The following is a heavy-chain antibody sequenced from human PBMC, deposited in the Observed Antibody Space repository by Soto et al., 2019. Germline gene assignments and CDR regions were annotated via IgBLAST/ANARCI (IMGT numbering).Heavy chain of an antibody. CDR1: GFTFSSYG. J-gene: IGHJ4*02. V-gene: IGHV3-33*01. Sequence: GGSLRLSCAASGFTFSSYGMHWVRQAPGKGLEWVAVIWYDGSNKYYADSVKGRFTISRDNSKNTLYLQMNSLRAEDTAVYYCARGWFGELPHTFDYWGQGTLVTSPQ. CDR3: ARGWFGELPHTFDY. CDR2: IWYDGSNK. D-gene: IGHD3-10*01.